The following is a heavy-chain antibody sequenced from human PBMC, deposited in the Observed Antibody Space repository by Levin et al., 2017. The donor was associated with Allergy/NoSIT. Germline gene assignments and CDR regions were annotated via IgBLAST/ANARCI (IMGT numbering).Heavy chain of an antibody. CDR3: AKDVSFRGDAFDI. J-gene: IGHJ3*02. V-gene: IGHV3-9*01. CDR2: ISWNSGSI. D-gene: IGHD3-16*01. CDR1: GFTFDDYA. Sequence: GGSLRLSCAASGFTFDDYAMHWVRQAPGKGLEWVSGISWNSGSIGYADSVKGRFTISRDNAKNSLYLQMNSLRAEDTALYYCAKDVSFRGDAFDIWGQGTMVTVSS.